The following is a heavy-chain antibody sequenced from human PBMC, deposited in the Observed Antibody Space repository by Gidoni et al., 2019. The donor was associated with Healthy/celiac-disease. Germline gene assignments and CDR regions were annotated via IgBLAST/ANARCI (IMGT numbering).Heavy chain of an antibody. V-gene: IGHV3-21*01. CDR2: ISSSSSYI. Sequence: EVQLVESGGGLVKPGGSLRLSCAASGFTFSSYSMNWFRQAPGKGLEWVSSISSSSSYIYYADSVKGRFTISRDNAKNSLYLQMNSLRAEDTAVYYCARDLLGYCSGGSCYSRNAFDIWGQGTMVTVSS. CDR1: GFTFSSYS. D-gene: IGHD2-15*01. J-gene: IGHJ3*02. CDR3: ARDLLGYCSGGSCYSRNAFDI.